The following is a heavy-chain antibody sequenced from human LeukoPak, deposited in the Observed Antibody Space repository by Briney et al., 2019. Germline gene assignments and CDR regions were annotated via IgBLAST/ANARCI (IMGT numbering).Heavy chain of an antibody. CDR2: IDYSGST. D-gene: IGHD3-10*01. V-gene: IGHV4-59*08. CDR3: AKSGSYYYYYMDV. Sequence: PPETLSLTCTVSGDSISSYYWSWIRQPPGKGLEWIGYIDYSGSTSYSPSLKSRVTMSVDTSKKQFSLKLTSVTAADTAVYYCAKSGSYYYYYMDVWGKGTTVTVSS. CDR1: GDSISSYY. J-gene: IGHJ6*03.